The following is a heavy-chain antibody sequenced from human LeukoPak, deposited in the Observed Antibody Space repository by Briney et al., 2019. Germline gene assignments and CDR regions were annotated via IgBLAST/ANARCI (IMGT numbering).Heavy chain of an antibody. Sequence: SETLSLTCTVSGGSISSYYWSWIRQPAGKGLEWIGRIYTSGSTNYNPSIKSRVPISVATSKTQFSLKLSSVTAADTAIYYCARRDSSAYYYAFGYWGQGTLVTVSS. CDR1: GGSISSYY. D-gene: IGHD3-22*01. V-gene: IGHV4-4*07. J-gene: IGHJ4*02. CDR2: IYTSGST. CDR3: ARRDSSAYYYAFGY.